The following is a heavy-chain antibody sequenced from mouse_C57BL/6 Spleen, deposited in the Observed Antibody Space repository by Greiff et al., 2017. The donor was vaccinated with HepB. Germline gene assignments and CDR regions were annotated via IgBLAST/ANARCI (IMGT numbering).Heavy chain of an antibody. CDR3: ARLGDGYYFDY. J-gene: IGHJ2*01. Sequence: DVQLQESGPGLVKPSQSLSLTCSVTGYSITSGYYWNWIRQFPGNKLEWMGYISFDGSNNYNPSLKNRISITRDTSKNQFFLKLNSVTTEDTATYYCARLGDGYYFDYWGQGTTLTVS. CDR1: GYSITSGYY. D-gene: IGHD2-3*01. CDR2: ISFDGSN. V-gene: IGHV3-6*01.